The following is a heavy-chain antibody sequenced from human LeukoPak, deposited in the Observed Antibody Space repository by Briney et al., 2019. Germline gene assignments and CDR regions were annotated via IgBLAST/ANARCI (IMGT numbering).Heavy chain of an antibody. J-gene: IGHJ3*02. CDR1: GYTFTSYD. V-gene: IGHV1-8*03. CDR3: ARAQTYYYAFDI. Sequence: ASVKVSCKASGYTFTSYDINWVRQATGQGLEWMGWMNPNSGNTGYAQKFQGRVTITRNTSISTAYMVLSSLRSEDTAVYYCARAQTYYYAFDIWGQGTMVTVSS. CDR2: MNPNSGNT. D-gene: IGHD3-10*01.